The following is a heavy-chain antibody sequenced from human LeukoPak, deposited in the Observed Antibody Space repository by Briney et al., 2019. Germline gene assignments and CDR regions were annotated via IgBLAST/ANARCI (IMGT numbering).Heavy chain of an antibody. CDR3: ARQGYSAYEILDY. CDR1: GGSISSYY. D-gene: IGHD5-12*01. J-gene: IGHJ4*02. V-gene: IGHV4-59*08. Sequence: SETLSLTCTVSGGSISSYYWSWIRQPPGKGLEWIGYIYYSGSTNYNPSLNSRATISVDTSKNQFSLKLSSVTAADTAVYYCARQGYSAYEILDYWGQGTLVTVSS. CDR2: IYYSGST.